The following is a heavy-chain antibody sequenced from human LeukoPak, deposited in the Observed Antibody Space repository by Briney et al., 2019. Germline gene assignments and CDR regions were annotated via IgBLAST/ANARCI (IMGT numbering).Heavy chain of an antibody. CDR1: GGSISSYY. D-gene: IGHD3-10*01. J-gene: IGHJ4*02. CDR2: IYYSGST. CDR3: ARTYGSGSYYSY. Sequence: SSETLSLTCTVSGGSISSYYWSWIRQPPGKGLEWIGYIYYSGSTNYNPSLKSRVTISVDTSKNQFSLKLSSVTAADTAVYYCARTYGSGSYYSYWGQGTLVTVSS. V-gene: IGHV4-59*08.